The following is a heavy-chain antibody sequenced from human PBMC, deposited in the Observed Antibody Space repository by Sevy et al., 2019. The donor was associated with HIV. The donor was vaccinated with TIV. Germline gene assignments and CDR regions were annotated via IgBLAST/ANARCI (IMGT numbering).Heavy chain of an antibody. CDR1: GFTLTELS. J-gene: IGHJ4*02. CDR2: FDPEDDET. CDR3: ATTKDYYDSSGSPFDY. Sequence: ASVKVSCKISGFTLTELSMHWVRQAPGKGLEWMGSFDPEDDETLYAQKFQGRVTMTEDTSTDTAYMELSSLRSEDTAGYYCATTKDYYDSSGSPFDYWGQGTLVTVSS. V-gene: IGHV1-24*01. D-gene: IGHD3-22*01.